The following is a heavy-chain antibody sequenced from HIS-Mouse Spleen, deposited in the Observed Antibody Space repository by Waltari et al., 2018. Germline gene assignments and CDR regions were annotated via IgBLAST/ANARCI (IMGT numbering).Heavy chain of an antibody. D-gene: IGHD6-13*01. CDR1: GSAFPGYA. V-gene: IGHV1-8*01. CDR2: MNPNRGKT. J-gene: IGHJ3*02. Sequence: QVQLVQSGAEVKKPGASVKVSCQASGSAFPGYALIWLRRATEQGLDGMGWMNPNRGKTGYAQKFQGRVTMTRNTSISTAYMELSSLRSEDTAVYYCARFPIAAAGSGRAFDIWGQGTMVTVSS. CDR3: ARFPIAAAGSGRAFDI.